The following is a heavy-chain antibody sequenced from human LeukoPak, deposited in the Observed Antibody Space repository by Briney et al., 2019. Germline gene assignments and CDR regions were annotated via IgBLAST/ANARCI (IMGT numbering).Heavy chain of an antibody. D-gene: IGHD3-22*01. Sequence: SVKVSCKASGGTFSSYAISWVRQAPGQGLEWMGGIIPIFGTANYAQKFQGRVTITADKSTSTAYMELSSLRSEDTAVYYCATLGTMIVVPLSPYYYYYMDVWGKGTTVTVSS. J-gene: IGHJ6*03. CDR3: ATLGTMIVVPLSPYYYYYMDV. CDR2: IIPIFGTA. CDR1: GGTFSSYA. V-gene: IGHV1-69*06.